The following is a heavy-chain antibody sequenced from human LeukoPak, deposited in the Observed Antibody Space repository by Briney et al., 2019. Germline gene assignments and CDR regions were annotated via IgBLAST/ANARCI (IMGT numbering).Heavy chain of an antibody. CDR3: ARTPIPLYSSSLGLPPPYYYFDY. CDR1: GGTFSSYA. CDR2: IIPIFGTA. Sequence: SVKVSCKASGGTFSSYAISWVRQAPGQGLEWMGGIIPIFGTANYAQKFQGRVTITADESTSTAYMELSSLRSEDTAVYYCARTPIPLYSSSLGLPPPYYYFDYWGQGTLVTVSS. V-gene: IGHV1-69*13. D-gene: IGHD6-13*01. J-gene: IGHJ4*02.